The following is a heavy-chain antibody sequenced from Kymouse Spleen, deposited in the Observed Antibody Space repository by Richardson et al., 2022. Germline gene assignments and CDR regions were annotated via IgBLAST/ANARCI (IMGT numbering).Heavy chain of an antibody. J-gene: IGHJ4*02. D-gene: IGHD3-10*01. V-gene: IGHV4-34*01. CDR1: GGSFSGYY. CDR2: INHSGST. CDR3: ARALLWFGELNY. Sequence: QVQLQQWGAGLLKPSETLSLTCAVYGGSFSGYYWSWIRQPPGKGLEWIGEINHSGSTNYNPSLKSRVTISVDTSKNQFSLKLSSVTAADTAVYYCARALLWFGELNYWGQGTLVTVSS.